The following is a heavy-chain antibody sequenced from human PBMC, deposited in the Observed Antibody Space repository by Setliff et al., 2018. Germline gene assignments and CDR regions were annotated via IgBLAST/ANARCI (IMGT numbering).Heavy chain of an antibody. Sequence: SETLSLTCTVSGGSISSGDHYWSWIRQPAGKGLEWIGRIHASGSTNYNPSLKSRVTISLDTSNNQFSLKLSSVTAAETAIYYCARPGGFCDSHSCWDGYFDYWGQGTLVTVSS. V-gene: IGHV4-61*02. J-gene: IGHJ4*02. CDR1: GGSISSGDHY. D-gene: IGHD3-22*01. CDR2: IHASGST. CDR3: ARPGGFCDSHSCWDGYFDY.